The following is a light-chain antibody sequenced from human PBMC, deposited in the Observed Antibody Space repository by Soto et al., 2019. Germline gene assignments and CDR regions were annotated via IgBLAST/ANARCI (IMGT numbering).Light chain of an antibody. CDR1: SSDVGGYNY. CDR3: SSYTSGSTLVV. CDR2: EVS. Sequence: QSALTQPASVSGSPGQSITISCTGTSSDVGGYNYVSWYQQHPGKAPKLMIYEVSNRPSGLSNRFSGSKSGNTASLTISGLQAEDEADYYCSSYTSGSTLVVFGGGTKLPVL. J-gene: IGLJ3*02. V-gene: IGLV2-14*01.